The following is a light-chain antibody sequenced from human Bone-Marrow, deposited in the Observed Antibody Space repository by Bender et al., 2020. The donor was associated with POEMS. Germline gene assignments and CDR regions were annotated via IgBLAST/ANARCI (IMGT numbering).Light chain of an antibody. J-gene: IGLJ3*02. CDR1: SSDVGGYNS. Sequence: QSALTQPASVSGSPGQSITISCTGTSSDVGGYNSVSWYQQHPGKAPKLMIYDVSNRPSGVSNRFSGSKSGNTASLTISGLQAEDEADYYCSTWDDRLNAWLFGGGTKLTVL. V-gene: IGLV2-14*01. CDR2: DVS. CDR3: STWDDRLNAWL.